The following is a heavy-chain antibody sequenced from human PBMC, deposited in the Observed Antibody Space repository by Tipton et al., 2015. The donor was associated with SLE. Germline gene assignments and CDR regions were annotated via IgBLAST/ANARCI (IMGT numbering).Heavy chain of an antibody. D-gene: IGHD4-11*01. CDR3: ARDMTTGYYYGMDV. Sequence: TLSLTCAVSGYSISSGYYLCWIRQPPGKGLEWIGSIYHSGSTYYNPSLKSRVTISVDTSKNQFSLKLSSVTAADTAVYYCARDMTTGYYYGMDVWGQGTKVTVSS. CDR1: GYSISSGYY. CDR2: IYHSGST. V-gene: IGHV4-38-2*02. J-gene: IGHJ6*02.